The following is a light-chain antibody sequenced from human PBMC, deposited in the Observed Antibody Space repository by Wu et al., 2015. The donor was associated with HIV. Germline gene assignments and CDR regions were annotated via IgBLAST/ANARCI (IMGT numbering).Light chain of an antibody. Sequence: EIVMTQSPATLSVSPGERATLSCRASQSISSKFAWYQQKPGQAPRLLIYGASTRATGIPARFSGSGSGTEFTLTINNMQSEDCAVYFCQQYYDWPPVTFGGGTKVEIK. J-gene: IGKJ4*01. CDR3: QQYYDWPPVT. CDR1: QSISSK. CDR2: GAS. V-gene: IGKV3-15*01.